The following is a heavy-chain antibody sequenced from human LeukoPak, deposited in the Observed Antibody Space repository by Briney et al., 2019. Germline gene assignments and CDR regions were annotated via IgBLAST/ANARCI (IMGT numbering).Heavy chain of an antibody. Sequence: PSETLSLTCTVYGGAISSGTFYWSWIRQPAGEGLEWIGRIYTSGSIDYNPSLKSRVNISIDTSKNQFSLKLGSVTAADTAVYYCARVNWNYGHWLDPWGQGTLVTVSS. CDR3: ARVNWNYGHWLDP. V-gene: IGHV4-61*02. J-gene: IGHJ5*02. CDR1: GGAISSGTFY. CDR2: IYTSGSI. D-gene: IGHD1-7*01.